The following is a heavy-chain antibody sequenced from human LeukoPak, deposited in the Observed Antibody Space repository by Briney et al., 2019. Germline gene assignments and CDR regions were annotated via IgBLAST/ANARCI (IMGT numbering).Heavy chain of an antibody. Sequence: GASVKVSCKASGGTFSSYAISWVRQAPGQGLEWMGRIIPILGIANYAQKFQGRVTITADKSTSTAYMELSSLRSEDTAVYYCARYSSSFTYGMDVWGQGTTVTVSS. CDR2: IIPILGIA. CDR3: ARYSSSFTYGMDV. V-gene: IGHV1-69*04. J-gene: IGHJ6*02. D-gene: IGHD6-13*01. CDR1: GGTFSSYA.